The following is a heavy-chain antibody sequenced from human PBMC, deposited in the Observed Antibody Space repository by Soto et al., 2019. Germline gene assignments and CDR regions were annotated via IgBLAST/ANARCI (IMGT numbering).Heavy chain of an antibody. CDR1: GHTFTGHH. CDR3: GLERTGTGGFDY. J-gene: IGHJ4*02. D-gene: IGHD1-1*01. Sequence: QVQLVQSGAEVKKPGASVKVSCKASGHTFTGHHMHWVRQAPGQGLEWMTLINLDNGDTIYAQKLQGRVTTTRDTSITTAYVDLSGLRYDDTAVYYCGLERTGTGGFDYWGQGTQVTVSS. V-gene: IGHV1-2*02. CDR2: INLDNGDT.